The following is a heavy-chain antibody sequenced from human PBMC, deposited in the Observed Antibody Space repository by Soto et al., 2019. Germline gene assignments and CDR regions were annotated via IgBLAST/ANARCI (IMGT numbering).Heavy chain of an antibody. Sequence: PSETLSLTCTVSGGSTSSSSYNWGWIRQPPRKGLEWIGSINYSGSTYYNPSLKSRVTISVDTSKNQFSLKLSSVTAADTAVYYCARQSAVAGNWFDPWGQGTLVTVSS. D-gene: IGHD6-19*01. J-gene: IGHJ5*02. CDR1: GGSTSSSSYN. CDR3: ARQSAVAGNWFDP. CDR2: INYSGST. V-gene: IGHV4-39*01.